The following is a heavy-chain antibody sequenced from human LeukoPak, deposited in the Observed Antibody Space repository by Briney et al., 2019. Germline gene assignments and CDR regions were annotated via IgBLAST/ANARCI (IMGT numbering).Heavy chain of an antibody. CDR1: GFSFSSHG. D-gene: IGHD2-15*01. Sequence: GGSLRLSCAASGFSFSSHGMHWVRQAPGKGLEWVAVISHDGNTKYYADSVKGRFTITRDNSKNTLFLQTNSLRADDTAMYYCARQEYCSGASCYTWFDPWGQGTLVTVSS. CDR2: ISHDGNTK. V-gene: IGHV3-30*03. J-gene: IGHJ5*02. CDR3: ARQEYCSGASCYTWFDP.